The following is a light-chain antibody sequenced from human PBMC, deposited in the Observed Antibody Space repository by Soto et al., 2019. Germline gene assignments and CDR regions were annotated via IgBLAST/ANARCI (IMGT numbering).Light chain of an antibody. Sequence: IVMPQSPATLSVSPGDRATLSCGDSQSLSSNLAWYQQKLGQAPRLLIYGASTRATGIPARFSGSGSGTEFTLPISSLQSEDFAIYHCQQYNNWPLTFVGGTKGELK. CDR1: QSLSSN. V-gene: IGKV3-15*01. CDR3: QQYNNWPLT. CDR2: GAS. J-gene: IGKJ4*01.